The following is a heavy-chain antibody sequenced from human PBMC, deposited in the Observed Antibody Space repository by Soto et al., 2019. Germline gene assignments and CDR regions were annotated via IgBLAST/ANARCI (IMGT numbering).Heavy chain of an antibody. CDR2: INAGNGNT. D-gene: IGHD5-18*01. Sequence: GASVKVSCKASGYTFTSYAMHWVRQAPGQRLEWMGWINAGNGNTKYSQKFQGRVTITRDTSASTAYMELSSLRSEDTAVYYCARGAQLWFYYYYGMDVWGQGTTVTVSS. CDR3: ARGAQLWFYYYYGMDV. J-gene: IGHJ6*02. V-gene: IGHV1-3*01. CDR1: GYTFTSYA.